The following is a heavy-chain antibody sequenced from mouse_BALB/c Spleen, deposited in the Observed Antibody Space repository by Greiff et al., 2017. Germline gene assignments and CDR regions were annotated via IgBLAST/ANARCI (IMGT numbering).Heavy chain of an antibody. D-gene: IGHD2-3*01. CDR3: ARTGTYDGYLYWYFDV. CDR2: ISCYNGAT. CDR1: GYSFTGYY. Sequence: LVKTGASVKISCKASGYSFTGYYMHWVKQSHGKSLEWIGYISCYNGATSYNQKFKGKATFTVDTSSSTAYMQFNSLTSEDSAVYYCARTGTYDGYLYWYFDVWGAGTTVTVSS. V-gene: IGHV1S34*01. J-gene: IGHJ1*01.